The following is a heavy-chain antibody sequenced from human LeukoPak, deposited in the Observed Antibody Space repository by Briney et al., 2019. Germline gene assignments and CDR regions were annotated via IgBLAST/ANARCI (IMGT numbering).Heavy chain of an antibody. V-gene: IGHV4-34*01. J-gene: IGHJ4*02. CDR3: ARGRIQLWLNY. Sequence: SETLSLTCALYGGSFSGYYWSWIRQPPGKGLEWIGEINHSGSTNYNPSLKSRITISVDTSKNQFSLKLSSVTAADTAVYYCARGRIQLWLNYWGQGTLVTVSS. D-gene: IGHD5-18*01. CDR2: INHSGST. CDR1: GGSFSGYY.